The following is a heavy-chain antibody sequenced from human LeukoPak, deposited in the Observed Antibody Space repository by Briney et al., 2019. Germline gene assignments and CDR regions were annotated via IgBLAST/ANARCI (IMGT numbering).Heavy chain of an antibody. V-gene: IGHV4-31*03. CDR3: ARDLGDYGDYGCFDL. Sequence: PSQTLSLTCTVSGGSISSGGYYWSWIRQHPGKGLEWIGYIYYSGSTYYNPSLKSRVNISVDTSKNKFSLKLSSVTAADTAVYYCARDLGDYGDYGCFDLWGRGTLVTVSS. CDR2: IYYSGST. J-gene: IGHJ2*01. CDR1: GGSISSGGYY. D-gene: IGHD4-17*01.